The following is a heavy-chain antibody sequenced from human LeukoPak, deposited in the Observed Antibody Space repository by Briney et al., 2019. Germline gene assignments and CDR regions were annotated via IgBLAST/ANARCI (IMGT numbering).Heavy chain of an antibody. CDR3: AVGSYFVDY. CDR2: ISGSGGST. V-gene: IGHV3-23*01. Sequence: GGSPTLSCAASGFTFSSYAMSWVRQAPGKGLEWVSAISGSGGSTYYADSVKGRFTISRDNSKNTLYLQMNSLRAEDTAVYYCAVGSYFVDYWGQGTLVTVSS. CDR1: GFTFSSYA. D-gene: IGHD1-26*01. J-gene: IGHJ4*02.